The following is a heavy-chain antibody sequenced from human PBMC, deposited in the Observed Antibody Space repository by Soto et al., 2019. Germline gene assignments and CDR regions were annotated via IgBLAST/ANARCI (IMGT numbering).Heavy chain of an antibody. Sequence: QLQLQESGSGLVKPSQTLSLTCAVSGGSISSGGYSWSWIRQPPGKGLECIEYIYHSWNIYYNLSLRRRVTIAVKRSKNQFYLKLSSVTAANTAVYYCARIPSPWGQGTLVTVSS. J-gene: IGHJ5*02. V-gene: IGHV4-30-2*01. CDR3: ARIPSP. D-gene: IGHD2-21*01. CDR2: IYHSWNI. CDR1: GGSISSGGYS.